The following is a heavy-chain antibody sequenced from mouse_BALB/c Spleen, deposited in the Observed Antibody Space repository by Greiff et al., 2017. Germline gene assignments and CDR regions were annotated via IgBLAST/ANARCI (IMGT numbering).Heavy chain of an antibody. J-gene: IGHJ4*01. CDR3: ARSGYYGRGYAMDY. D-gene: IGHD1-2*01. Sequence: VQLQQSGAELARPGASVKLSCKASGYTFTSYWMQWVKQRPGQGLEWIGAIYPGDGDTRYTQKFKGKATLTADKSSSTAYMQLSSLASEDSAVYYCARSGYYGRGYAMDYWGQGTSVTVSS. V-gene: IGHV1-87*01. CDR1: GYTFTSYW. CDR2: IYPGDGDT.